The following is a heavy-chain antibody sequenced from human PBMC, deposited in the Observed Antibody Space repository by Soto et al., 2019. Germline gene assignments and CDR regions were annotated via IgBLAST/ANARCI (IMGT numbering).Heavy chain of an antibody. CDR2: IIPIFDAP. Sequence: QVELVQSGAQVKKPGSAVKVSCKASGGSFNMYAMNWVRQAPGHGLEWMGGIIPIFDAPRYSEQFQGRVTITVDESTSTAYMELSSLRSDDTAIYYCTRAIGSGGVMGGFDYWGQGTXVTVSS. D-gene: IGHD3-16*01. CDR3: TRAIGSGGVMGGFDY. CDR1: GGSFNMYA. J-gene: IGHJ4*02. V-gene: IGHV1-69*01.